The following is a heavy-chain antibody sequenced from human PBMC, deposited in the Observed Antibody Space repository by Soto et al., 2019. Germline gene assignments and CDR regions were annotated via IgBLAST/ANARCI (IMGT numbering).Heavy chain of an antibody. D-gene: IGHD2-15*01. J-gene: IGHJ5*02. CDR2: TYYRSKWYK. V-gene: IGHV6-1*01. CDR3: ARTVGWLDP. CDR1: GDSVSSNSAA. Sequence: SQTLSLPCVISGDSVSSNSAAWNWIRQSPSRGLEWLGRTYYRSKWYKEYAASVRSRITINPDTSKNQFSLQLNSVSPEDTAVYYCARTVGWLDPWGQGILVTVSS.